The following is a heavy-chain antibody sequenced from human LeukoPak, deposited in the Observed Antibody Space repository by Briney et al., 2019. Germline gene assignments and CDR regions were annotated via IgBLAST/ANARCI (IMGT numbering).Heavy chain of an antibody. J-gene: IGHJ4*02. CDR2: INHSGST. CDR1: GGSFSGYY. Sequence: SETLSLTCAVYGGSFSGYYWSWIRQPPGKGLEWIGEINHSGSTNYNPSLKSRVTISVDTSKNQFSLKLSSVTAADTAVYYCARMYYYDSSGRGHYFDYWGQGTLVTVSS. CDR3: ARMYYYDSSGRGHYFDY. V-gene: IGHV4-34*01. D-gene: IGHD3-22*01.